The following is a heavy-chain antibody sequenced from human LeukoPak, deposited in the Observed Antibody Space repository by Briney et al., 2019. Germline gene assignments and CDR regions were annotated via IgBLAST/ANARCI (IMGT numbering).Heavy chain of an antibody. J-gene: IGHJ4*02. CDR2: INPSGGST. Sequence: ASVKVSCKASGYTFTSYYMHWVRQAPGQGLEWMGIINPSGGSTNYAQKFQGRVTMTRDMSTSTAYMELSSLRSEDTAVYYCASGPIAASYDYWDQGTLVTVSS. D-gene: IGHD6-13*01. CDR3: ASGPIAASYDY. V-gene: IGHV1-46*01. CDR1: GYTFTSYY.